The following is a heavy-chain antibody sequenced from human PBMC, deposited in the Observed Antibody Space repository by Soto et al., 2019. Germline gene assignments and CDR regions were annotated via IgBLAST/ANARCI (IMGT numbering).Heavy chain of an antibody. CDR2: ISAYNGNT. V-gene: IGHV1-18*01. CDR1: GYTFTSYG. CDR3: ARDLPVLRNAWYLFDY. Sequence: ASVKVSCKASGYTFTSYGISWVRQAPGQGLEWMGWISAYNGNTNYAQKLQGRVTMTTDTSTSTAYMELRSLRSDDTAVYYCARDLPVLRNAWYLFDYWGQGTLVTVSS. J-gene: IGHJ4*02. D-gene: IGHD4-17*01.